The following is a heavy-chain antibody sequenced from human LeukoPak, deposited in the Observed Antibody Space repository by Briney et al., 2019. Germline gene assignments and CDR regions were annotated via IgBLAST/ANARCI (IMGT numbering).Heavy chain of an antibody. CDR2: ISAYNGNT. V-gene: IGHV1-18*01. CDR3: AREEAKGGYFDY. Sequence: ASVKLSCKASGYTFTSYGISWVRQAPGQGLEWMGWISAYNGNTNYAQKLQGRVTMTTDTSTSTAYMELRSLRSDDTAVYYCAREEAKGGYFDYWGQGTLVTVSS. CDR1: GYTFTSYG. D-gene: IGHD1-26*01. J-gene: IGHJ4*02.